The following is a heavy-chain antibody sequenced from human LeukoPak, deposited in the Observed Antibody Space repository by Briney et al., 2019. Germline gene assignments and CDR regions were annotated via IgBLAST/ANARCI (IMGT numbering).Heavy chain of an antibody. CDR2: IYHSGST. CDR3: ARRLYCSSTSCYMGRSGWFDP. CDR1: GGSISSSNW. Sequence: SETLSLTCAVSGGSISSSNWWSWVRQPPGKGLEWIGEIYHSGSTNYNPSLKSRVTISVDTSKNQFSLKLSSVTAADTAVYYCARRLYCSSTSCYMGRSGWFDPWGQGTLVTVSS. J-gene: IGHJ5*02. V-gene: IGHV4-4*02. D-gene: IGHD2-2*02.